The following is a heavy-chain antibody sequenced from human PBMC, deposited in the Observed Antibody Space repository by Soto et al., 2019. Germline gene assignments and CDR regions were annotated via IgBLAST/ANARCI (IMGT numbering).Heavy chain of an antibody. CDR3: ARDRYYYDSSGYNDQYYYYYGMDV. CDR2: IYYSAST. Sequence: KPSETLSLTCTVYGGSVSSGSYYWSWIRQPPGKGLEWIGYIYYSASTNYNPSLKSRVTISVDTSKNQFSLKLSSVTAADTAVYYCARDRYYYDSSGYNDQYYYYYGMDVWGQGTTVTVSS. D-gene: IGHD3-22*01. J-gene: IGHJ6*02. V-gene: IGHV4-61*01. CDR1: GGSVSSGSYY.